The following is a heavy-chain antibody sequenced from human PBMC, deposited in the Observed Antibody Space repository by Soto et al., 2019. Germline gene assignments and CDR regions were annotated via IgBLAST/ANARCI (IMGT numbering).Heavy chain of an antibody. CDR1: GGSISTYY. J-gene: IGHJ3*02. D-gene: IGHD3-10*01. V-gene: IGHV4-59*12. Sequence: PSETLSLTCTVSGGSISTYYWSWIRQPPGKGLEWIGYIYYSGSTNYNPSLKSRVTISVDTSKNQFSLKLSSVTAADTAVYYCARDRPQVLWFGELSIWGQGTMVTVSS. CDR3: ARDRPQVLWFGELSI. CDR2: IYYSGST.